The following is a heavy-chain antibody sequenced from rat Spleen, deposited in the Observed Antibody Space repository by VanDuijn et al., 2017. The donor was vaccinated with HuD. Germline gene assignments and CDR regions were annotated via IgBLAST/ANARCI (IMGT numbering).Heavy chain of an antibody. CDR2: IWAGGGT. J-gene: IGHJ4*01. CDR1: GFSLTSYH. D-gene: IGHD4-3*01. CDR3: ARHLRKASGVMDV. V-gene: IGHV2-72*01. Sequence: QVQLKESGPGLVQPSQTLSLTCTVSGFSLTSYHVSWVRQPPGKSLVWMGLIWAGGGTNHNSAVQSRLSISRDTSKSQVFLKMYSLQPEDTGTYYCARHLRKASGVMDVWGQGASVTVSS.